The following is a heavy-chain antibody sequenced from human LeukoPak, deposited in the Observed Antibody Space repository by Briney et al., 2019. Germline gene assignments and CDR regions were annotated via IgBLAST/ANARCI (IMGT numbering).Heavy chain of an antibody. CDR1: GGSISSYY. CDR2: IYYSGST. CDR3: ARDKLELPYY. Sequence: KPSETLSLTCTVSGGSISSYYWSWIRQPPGKGLEWIGCIYYSGSTNYNPSLKSRVTISVDTSKNQFSLKLSSVTAADTAVYYCARDKLELPYYWGQGTLVTVSS. V-gene: IGHV4-59*01. J-gene: IGHJ4*02. D-gene: IGHD1-7*01.